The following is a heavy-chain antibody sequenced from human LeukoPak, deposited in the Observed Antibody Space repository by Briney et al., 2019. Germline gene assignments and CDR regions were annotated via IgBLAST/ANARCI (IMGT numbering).Heavy chain of an antibody. Sequence: ASVTVSFKASGYTFTSYGISWVRQAPGQGLEWMGWISAYNGNTNYAQKLQGRVTMTTDTSTSTAYMELRSLRSDDTAVYYCARVRGQPLPGYYYYYMDVWGKGTTVTVSS. CDR3: ARVRGQPLPGYYYYYMDV. CDR1: GYTFTSYG. J-gene: IGHJ6*03. CDR2: ISAYNGNT. D-gene: IGHD2-2*01. V-gene: IGHV1-18*01.